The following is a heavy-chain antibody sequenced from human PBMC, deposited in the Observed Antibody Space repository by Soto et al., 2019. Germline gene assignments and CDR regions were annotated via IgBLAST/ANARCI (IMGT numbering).Heavy chain of an antibody. D-gene: IGHD6-19*01. J-gene: IGHJ3*02. CDR3: ASNNIWGVGGGAFDI. CDR2: IYPGDSDT. V-gene: IGHV5-51*01. Sequence: GESLKISCKGSGYSFTSYWIGWVRQMPGKGLEWMGIIYPGDSDTRYSPSFQGQVTISADKSISTAYLQWSSLKASDTAMYYCASNNIWGVGGGAFDIWGQGTMVTVSS. CDR1: GYSFTSYW.